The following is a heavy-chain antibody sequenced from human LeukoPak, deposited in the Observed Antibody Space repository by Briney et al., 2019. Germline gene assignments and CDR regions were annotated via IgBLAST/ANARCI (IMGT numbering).Heavy chain of an antibody. Sequence: ASVKVSCKASGYTFIRYYIHWVRQAPGQGLEWMGIVNPSGDSTNYAQKFQGRVTMTRDTSTSTVYMELSSLRSEDTAVYYCAREDYYDSSGYSYYFDYWGQGTLVTVSS. CDR2: VNPSGDST. CDR3: AREDYYDSSGYSYYFDY. V-gene: IGHV1-46*01. D-gene: IGHD3-22*01. CDR1: GYTFIRYY. J-gene: IGHJ4*02.